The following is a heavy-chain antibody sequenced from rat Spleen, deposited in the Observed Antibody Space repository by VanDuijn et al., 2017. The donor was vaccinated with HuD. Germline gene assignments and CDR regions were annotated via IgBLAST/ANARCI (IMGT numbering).Heavy chain of an antibody. J-gene: IGHJ2*01. CDR3: ARSVYGGYGWYFDY. D-gene: IGHD1-11*01. V-gene: IGHV3-3*01. CDR1: GHSITSSYR. CDR2: INSAGTT. Sequence: EVQLQESGPGLVKPSQSLSLTCSVTGHSITSSYRWNWIRKFPGNKLEWMGYINSAGTTNYNPSLKSQISITRDTSKNQFFLQLTSVTTEDTATYYCARSVYGGYGWYFDYWGQGVMVTVSS.